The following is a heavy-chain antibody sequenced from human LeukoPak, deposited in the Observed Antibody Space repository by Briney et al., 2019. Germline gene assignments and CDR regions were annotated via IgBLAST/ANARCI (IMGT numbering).Heavy chain of an antibody. V-gene: IGHV1-69*04. D-gene: IGHD2-15*01. CDR1: GDTFIPYT. CDR3: ARDHCSPGTCLGGH. J-gene: IGHJ4*02. CDR2: IIPSLDVA. Sequence: ASVKVSCKASGDTFIPYTFSWVRQAPGQGLEWIGRIIPSLDVANYAQKFQGRVTLSVDRDTATTYMEVTSLRSEDTAIYYCARDHCSPGTCLGGHWGQGTPVTVSS.